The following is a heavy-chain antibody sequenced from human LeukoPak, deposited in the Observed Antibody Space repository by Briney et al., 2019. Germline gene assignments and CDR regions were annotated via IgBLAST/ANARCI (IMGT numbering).Heavy chain of an antibody. V-gene: IGHV3-23*01. CDR3: AKDKVPDGRWEVDY. D-gene: IGHD1-26*01. J-gene: IGHJ4*02. CDR1: GFTFSTYT. CDR2: IFGGGGT. Sequence: PGGSLRLSCAASGFTFSTYTMNWIRQAPGRGLEWVPGIFGGGGTNYADSVKGRFIVSRDDSRSTLYLQMNGLRAEDTAVYYCAKDKVPDGRWEVDYWGLGTPVIVSS.